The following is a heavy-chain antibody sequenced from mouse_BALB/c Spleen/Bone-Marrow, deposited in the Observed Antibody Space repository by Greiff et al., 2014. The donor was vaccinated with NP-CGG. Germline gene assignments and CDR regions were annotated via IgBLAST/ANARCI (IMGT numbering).Heavy chain of an antibody. D-gene: IGHD1-3*01. J-gene: IGHJ2*02. CDR2: IDPANGNT. Sequence: VQLKQSGAELVKPGASVKLSCTASGFNIKDTYIHWVKQRPEQGLEWIGRIDPANGNTKYDPKFQGKATITADSSSNTAYLQISSLTSEDTADYYAARYPNDNIDYWGQGTSLTVSS. CDR1: GFNIKDTY. CDR3: ARYPNDNIDY. V-gene: IGHV14-3*02.